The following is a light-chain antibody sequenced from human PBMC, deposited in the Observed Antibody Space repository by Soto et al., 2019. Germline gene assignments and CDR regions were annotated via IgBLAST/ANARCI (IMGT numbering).Light chain of an antibody. V-gene: IGLV2-14*01. CDR1: STDVGAYNY. CDR2: EVS. Sequence: QSVLTQPASVSGSPGQSITISCTGTSTDVGAYNYVSWYQHHPGKAPKVMIYEVSNRPAGVSNRFSGSKSGNTASLTISGLQAEDEADYYCNSYTSRSTFVFGSGTQLTVL. CDR3: NSYTSRSTFV. J-gene: IGLJ7*01.